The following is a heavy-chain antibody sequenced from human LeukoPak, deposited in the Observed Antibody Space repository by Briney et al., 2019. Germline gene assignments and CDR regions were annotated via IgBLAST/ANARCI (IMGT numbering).Heavy chain of an antibody. J-gene: IGHJ6*02. CDR2: ISGSGGST. Sequence: GGSLRLSCAASGFTFSSYAMSWVRQAPGKGLEWVSAISGSGGSTYYADSVKGRFTISRDNSKNTLYPQMNSLRAEDTAVYYCAKDRGPYSSGWYVYYYYGMDVWGQGTTVTVSS. V-gene: IGHV3-23*01. CDR1: GFTFSSYA. CDR3: AKDRGPYSSGWYVYYYYGMDV. D-gene: IGHD6-19*01.